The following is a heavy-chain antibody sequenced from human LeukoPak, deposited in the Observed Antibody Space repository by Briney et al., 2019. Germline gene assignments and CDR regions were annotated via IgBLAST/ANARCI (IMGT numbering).Heavy chain of an antibody. V-gene: IGHV3-66*01. J-gene: IGHJ4*02. Sequence: GGSLRLSCSASGFTVSSDYMSWVRQAPGKGLAWLSVIYSGGTTYYADSVKGRFTISRDNSKNTVYLQMNSLRVEDTAMYYCTRGGSVPATRSFDYWDQGTLVTVSS. CDR2: IYSGGTT. CDR1: GFTVSSDY. D-gene: IGHD6-19*01. CDR3: TRGGSVPATRSFDY.